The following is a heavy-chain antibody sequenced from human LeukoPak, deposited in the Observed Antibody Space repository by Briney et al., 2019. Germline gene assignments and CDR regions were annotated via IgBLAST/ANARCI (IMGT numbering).Heavy chain of an antibody. V-gene: IGHV3-30-3*01. CDR2: ISYDGSNK. CDR3: ARGPLPGEYYDFWSGYYSNWFDP. CDR1: GFTFSSYA. D-gene: IGHD3-3*01. J-gene: IGHJ5*02. Sequence: PGRSLRLSCAASGFTFSSYAMHSVRQAPSKGLEWVAVISYDGSNKYYADSVKGRFTISRDSSKNTLYLQMNSLRAEDTAVYYCARGPLPGEYYDFWSGYYSNWFDPWGQGTLVTVSS.